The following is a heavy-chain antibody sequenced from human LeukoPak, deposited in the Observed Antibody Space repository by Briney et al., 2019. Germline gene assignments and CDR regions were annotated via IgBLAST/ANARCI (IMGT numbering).Heavy chain of an antibody. D-gene: IGHD3-22*01. Sequence: ASVKVSCKASGYTFTSYYMHWVRPAPGQGPEWMGIINPSGGSTSYAQKFQGRVTMTRDTSTCTVYMELSSLRSEDTAVYYCARDLDYYDSSGTLDYWGQGTLVTVSS. V-gene: IGHV1-46*01. J-gene: IGHJ4*02. CDR1: GYTFTSYY. CDR2: INPSGGST. CDR3: ARDLDYYDSSGTLDY.